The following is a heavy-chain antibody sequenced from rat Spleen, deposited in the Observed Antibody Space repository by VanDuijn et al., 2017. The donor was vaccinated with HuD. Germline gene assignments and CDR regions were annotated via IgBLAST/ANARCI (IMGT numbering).Heavy chain of an antibody. V-gene: IGHV2-45*01. D-gene: IGHD1-4*01. CDR3: ASGIHDY. J-gene: IGHJ2*01. Sequence: QVQLMESGPGLVQPSETLSLTCTVSGFSLINYSVHWVRQPPGKGLEWVGVMWRSGSTEYNSVIKSRLNISRDTSKDQVFLKMNSLQTKDTAVYFCASGIHDYWGQGVMVTVSS. CDR2: MWRSGST. CDR1: GFSLINYS.